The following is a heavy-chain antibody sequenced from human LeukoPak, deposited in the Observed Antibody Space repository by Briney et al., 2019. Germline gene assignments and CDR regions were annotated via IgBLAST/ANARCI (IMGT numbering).Heavy chain of an antibody. CDR2: IYSGGST. CDR1: EFSVGSNY. V-gene: IGHV3-66*01. J-gene: IGHJ4*02. CDR3: AGGEWLDYFDY. Sequence: GGSLRLSCAASEFSVGSNYMTWVRQAPGKGLEWVSLIYSGGSTYYADSVKGRFTISRDNSKNTLYLQMNSLRAEDTAVYYCAGGEWLDYFDYWGQGTLVTVSS. D-gene: IGHD6-19*01.